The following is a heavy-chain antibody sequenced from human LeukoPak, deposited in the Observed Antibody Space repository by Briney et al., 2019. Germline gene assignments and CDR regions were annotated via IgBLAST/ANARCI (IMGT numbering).Heavy chain of an antibody. J-gene: IGHJ4*02. Sequence: SETLSLTCAVYGGSFSGYYWSWIRQPPGKGLEWIGEINHSGSTNYNPSLKSRVTISVDTPKNQFSLKLSSVTAADTAVYYCARGHVYYDFWSGYYSFDYWGQGTLVTVSS. CDR1: GGSFSGYY. CDR2: INHSGST. CDR3: ARGHVYYDFWSGYYSFDY. D-gene: IGHD3-3*01. V-gene: IGHV4-34*01.